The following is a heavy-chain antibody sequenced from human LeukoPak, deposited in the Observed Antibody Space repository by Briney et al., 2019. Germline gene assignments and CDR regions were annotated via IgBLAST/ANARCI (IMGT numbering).Heavy chain of an antibody. CDR2: IYYDGSKQ. CDR1: GFTFSSNG. J-gene: IGHJ4*02. D-gene: IGHD1-26*01. CDR3: ARWGAGRTSDY. Sequence: GGSLRLSCAASGFTFSSNGMHWVRQAPGKGLEWVAVIYYDGSKQYYADFAKGRFTISRDNTKNTLFLQMNSLRVDDTAVYYCARWGAGRTSDYWGQGTLVTVSS. V-gene: IGHV3-33*02.